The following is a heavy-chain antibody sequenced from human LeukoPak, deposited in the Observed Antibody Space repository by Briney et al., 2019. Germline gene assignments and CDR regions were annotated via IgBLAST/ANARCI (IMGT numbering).Heavy chain of an antibody. CDR1: GGSISSYY. D-gene: IGHD3-3*01. J-gene: IGHJ4*02. CDR3: ARGGGDYDFWSGPTSY. CDR2: IYTSGST. Sequence: SETLSLTCTVSGGSISSYYWSWIRQPAGKGLEWIGRIYTSGSTNYNPSLKSRVTMSVDTSKNQFSLKPSSVTAADTAVYYCARGGGDYDFWSGPTSYWGQGTLVTVSS. V-gene: IGHV4-4*07.